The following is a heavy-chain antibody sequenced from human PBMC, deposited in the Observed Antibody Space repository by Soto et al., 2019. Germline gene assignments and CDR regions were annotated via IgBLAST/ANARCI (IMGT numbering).Heavy chain of an antibody. CDR1: GYSFTSYW. D-gene: IGHD6-13*01. CDR2: IYPGDSDT. CDR3: ARTSAAGKYYYGMDV. J-gene: IGHJ6*02. Sequence: EVQLVQSGAEVKKPGESLKISCKGSGYSFTSYWIGWVRHMPGKGLEWMGIIYPGDSDTRYSPSFQGQVTISADKSISTAYLQWSSLKASDTAMYYCARTSAAGKYYYGMDVWGQGTTVTVSS. V-gene: IGHV5-51*01.